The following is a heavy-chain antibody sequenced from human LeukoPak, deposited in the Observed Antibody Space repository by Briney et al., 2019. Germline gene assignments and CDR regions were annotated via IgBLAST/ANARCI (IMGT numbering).Heavy chain of an antibody. CDR3: ARSPYGMDV. Sequence: PSETLSLTCTVSGGSISSYYWSWIRQPPGKGLEWIGYIYYGGSTNYNPSLKSRVTISVDTSKNQFSLKLSSVTAADTAVYYCARSPYGMDVWGQGTTVTVSS. CDR1: GGSISSYY. CDR2: IYYGGST. J-gene: IGHJ6*02. V-gene: IGHV4-59*01.